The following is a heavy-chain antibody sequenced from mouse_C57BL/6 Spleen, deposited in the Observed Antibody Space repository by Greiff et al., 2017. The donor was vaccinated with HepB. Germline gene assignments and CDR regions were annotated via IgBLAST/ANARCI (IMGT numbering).Heavy chain of an antibody. Sequence: QVQLKQPGAELVKPGASVKLSCKASGYNFASYWMHWVKQRPGRGLEWIGRIDPHSGGTKYNEKFKSKATLTVDKPSSTAYMQLSSLTSEGSAVYYCARWGNYGYYYAMDYWGQGTSVTVSS. V-gene: IGHV1-72*01. J-gene: IGHJ4*01. CDR3: ARWGNYGYYYAMDY. CDR2: IDPHSGGT. CDR1: GYNFASYW. D-gene: IGHD2-1*01.